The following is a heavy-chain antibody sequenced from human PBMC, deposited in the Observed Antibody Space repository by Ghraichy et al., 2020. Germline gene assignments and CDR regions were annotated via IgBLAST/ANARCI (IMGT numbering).Heavy chain of an antibody. CDR3: AAGYWSSTSCLVQDAFDI. Sequence: SVKVSCKASGFTFTSSAMQWVRQARGQRLEWIGWIVVGSGNTNYAQKFQERVTITRDMSTSTAYMELSSLRSEDTAVYYCAAGYWSSTSCLVQDAFDIWGQGTMVTVSS. CDR2: IVVGSGNT. V-gene: IGHV1-58*02. J-gene: IGHJ3*02. D-gene: IGHD2-2*01. CDR1: GFTFTSSA.